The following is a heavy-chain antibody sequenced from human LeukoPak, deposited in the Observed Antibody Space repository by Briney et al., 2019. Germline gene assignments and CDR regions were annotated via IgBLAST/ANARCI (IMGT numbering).Heavy chain of an antibody. CDR1: GYSFTSYW. CDR3: ARQEYCSGASCYTWFDP. CDR2: IYSGDSDT. Sequence: GESLKISCKGSGYSFTSYWIGWVRQMPGKGLEWVGIIYSGDSDTRYSPSFQGQVTISADKSISTAYLQWSSLKASDTAMYYCARQEYCSGASCYTWFDPWGQGTLVTVSS. J-gene: IGHJ5*02. D-gene: IGHD2-15*01. V-gene: IGHV5-51*01.